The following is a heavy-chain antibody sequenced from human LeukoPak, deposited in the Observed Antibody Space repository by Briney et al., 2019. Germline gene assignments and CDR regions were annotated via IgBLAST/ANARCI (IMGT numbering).Heavy chain of an antibody. J-gene: IGHJ3*01. CDR1: GFPSSSFA. V-gene: IGHV3-30*02. CDR3: TKVRLLGALDDAFDV. Sequence: GGSLRLSCAGSGFPSSSFAMHWFRQAPAKVLEGGAFIRHDGTNKYHSNSVQGRFTISRDNSRNTVYLQLNSLRPEDTAVYYCTKVRLLGALDDAFDVWGQGTTVTVSS. CDR2: IRHDGTNK. D-gene: IGHD7-27*01.